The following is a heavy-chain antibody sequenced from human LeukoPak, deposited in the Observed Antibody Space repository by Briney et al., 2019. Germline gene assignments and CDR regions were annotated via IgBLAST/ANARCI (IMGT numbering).Heavy chain of an antibody. Sequence: SETLSLTCTVSGGSISSYYWSLIRQPPGKGLEWVGYIYYSGSTNYNPSLKSRVTISVDTSKNQFSLKLSSVTAADTAVYYCASYDILTGCDYRGQGTLVTVSS. V-gene: IGHV4-59*01. J-gene: IGHJ4*02. CDR2: IYYSGST. CDR3: ASYDILTGCDY. D-gene: IGHD3-9*01. CDR1: GGSISSYY.